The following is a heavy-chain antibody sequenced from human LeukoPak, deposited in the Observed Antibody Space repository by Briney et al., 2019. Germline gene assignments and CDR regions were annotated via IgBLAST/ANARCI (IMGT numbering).Heavy chain of an antibody. CDR1: GGSISSYY. CDR2: IYTSGST. D-gene: IGHD2-2*01. Sequence: SETLYLTCPVPGGSISSYYWSWIRQPAGKGLEWIGRIYTSGSTNYNPSLKRRVTMSVVTSKNQFSLKLSSVTAADTAVYYCARAAIVVVPAAMALDAFDIWGQGTMVTVSS. J-gene: IGHJ3*02. CDR3: ARAAIVVVPAAMALDAFDI. V-gene: IGHV4-4*07.